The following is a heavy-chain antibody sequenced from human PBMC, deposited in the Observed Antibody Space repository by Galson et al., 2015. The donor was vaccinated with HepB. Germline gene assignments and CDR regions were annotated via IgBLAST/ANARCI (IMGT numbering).Heavy chain of an antibody. J-gene: IGHJ4*02. V-gene: IGHV3-23*01. CDR1: GFTFSSYA. CDR3: AKTTPDIYCSSTSCSTPFDY. D-gene: IGHD2-2*01. CDR2: ISGSGGST. Sequence: SLRLSCAASGFTFSSYAMSWVRQAPGKGLEWVSAISGSGGSTYYADSVKGRFTISRDNSKNTLYLQMNSLRAEDTAVYYCAKTTPDIYCSSTSCSTPFDYWGQGTLVTVSS.